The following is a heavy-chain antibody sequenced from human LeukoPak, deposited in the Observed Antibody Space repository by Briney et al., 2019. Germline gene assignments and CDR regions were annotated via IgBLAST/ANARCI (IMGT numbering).Heavy chain of an antibody. V-gene: IGHV3-23*01. Sequence: GGSLRLSCVVSGFTFSDYGLTWVRQAPGKGLEWVSSVTGSGLNTYYGGSVKGRFAISRDNSRNTLYLQMNSLRGEDTAIYYCAKGLRSLDYWRQGTLVSVSS. CDR3: AKGLRSLDY. CDR1: GFTFSDYG. D-gene: IGHD3-10*01. J-gene: IGHJ4*02. CDR2: VTGSGLNT.